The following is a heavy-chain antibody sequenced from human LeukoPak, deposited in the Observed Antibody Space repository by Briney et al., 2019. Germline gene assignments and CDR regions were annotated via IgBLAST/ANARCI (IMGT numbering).Heavy chain of an antibody. CDR3: AREDSSSWYVSRGEGWFDP. V-gene: IGHV4-4*02. J-gene: IGHJ5*02. D-gene: IGHD6-13*01. CDR2: IYHSGST. CDR1: GGSISSSNW. Sequence: PSGTLSLTCAVSGGSISSSNWWSWVRQPPGKGLEWIGEIYHSGSTNYNPSLKSRVTISVDKSKNQFSLKLSSVTAADTAVYYCAREDSSSWYVSRGEGWFDPWGQGTLVTVSS.